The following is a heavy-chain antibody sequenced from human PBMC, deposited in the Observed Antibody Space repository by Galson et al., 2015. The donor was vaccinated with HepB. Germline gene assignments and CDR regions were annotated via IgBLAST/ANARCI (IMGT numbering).Heavy chain of an antibody. J-gene: IGHJ3*02. CDR3: ARARSVVGATTSPDAFDI. V-gene: IGHV1-46*03. D-gene: IGHD1-26*01. CDR1: GYTFTSYY. Sequence: SVKVSCKASGYTFTSYYMHWVRQAPGQGLEWMGIINPSGGSTSYAQKFQGRVTMTRDTSTSTVYMELSSLRSEDTAVYYCARARSVVGATTSPDAFDIWGQGTMVTVSS. CDR2: INPSGGST.